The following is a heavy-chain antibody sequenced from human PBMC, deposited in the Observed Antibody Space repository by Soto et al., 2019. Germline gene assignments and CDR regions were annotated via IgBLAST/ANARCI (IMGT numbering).Heavy chain of an antibody. CDR3: ARGYESGYTFGHDL. CDR1: GDSISSTY. V-gene: IGHV4-4*07. J-gene: IGHJ5*02. CDR2: IYSSGSN. Sequence: ETLSLTCPVSGDSISSTYWSWVRQPAGRGLEWIGRIYSSGSNNYNPSLESRVTMSVDTSKNQFSLTLRSVTAADTAVYFCARGYESGYTFGHDLWGQGTLVTVYS. D-gene: IGHD3-3*01.